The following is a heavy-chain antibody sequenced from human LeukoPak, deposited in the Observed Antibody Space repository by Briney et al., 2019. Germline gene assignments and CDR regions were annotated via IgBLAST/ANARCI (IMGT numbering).Heavy chain of an antibody. V-gene: IGHV1-2*06. CDR3: AKSRSGGRLLLIYYYYYGMDV. Sequence: ASVKVSCKASGYTFTGYYMHWVRQAPGQGLEWMGRINPNSGGTNYAQKFQGRVTMTRDTSISTAYMELSRLRSDDTAVYYCAKSRSGGRLLLIYYYYYGMDVWGQGTTVTVSS. CDR1: GYTFTGYY. CDR2: INPNSGGT. J-gene: IGHJ6*02. D-gene: IGHD2-15*01.